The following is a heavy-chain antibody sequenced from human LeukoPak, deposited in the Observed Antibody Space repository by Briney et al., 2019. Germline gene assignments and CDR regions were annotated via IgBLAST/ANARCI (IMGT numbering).Heavy chain of an antibody. J-gene: IGHJ5*01. CDR1: AGSFISSSHH. CDR2: VYYGRTT. V-gene: IGHV4-39*01. Sequence: SETLSLTCTISAGSFISSSHHWGWIRQSPGKGLEWIGSVYYGRTTYYNPSLDGRVTVSLDTSANQFSLQLNSVTAADTAVYYCVRHDGRGGATMGAFDSWGQGSLVTVSS. CDR3: VRHDGRGGATMGAFDS. D-gene: IGHD5-12*01.